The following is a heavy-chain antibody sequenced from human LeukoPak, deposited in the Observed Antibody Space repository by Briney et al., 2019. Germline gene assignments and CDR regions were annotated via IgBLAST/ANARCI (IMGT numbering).Heavy chain of an antibody. CDR3: ARAYYGSGTSHFDS. Sequence: PGGSLRLSCAASGFSFSIYSMNWVRQAPGKGLEWVSSIRSSSSYIYYADSVKGRFTISRDNAKNSLYLQMDSLRAEDTAVYYCARAYYGSGTSHFDSWGQGTLVTVSS. D-gene: IGHD3-10*01. CDR1: GFSFSIYS. CDR2: IRSSSSYI. V-gene: IGHV3-21*01. J-gene: IGHJ4*02.